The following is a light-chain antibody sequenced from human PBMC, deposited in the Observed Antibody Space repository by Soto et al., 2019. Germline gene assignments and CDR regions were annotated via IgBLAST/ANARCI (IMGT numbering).Light chain of an antibody. CDR2: AAS. J-gene: IGKJ3*01. Sequence: DIPMTQSPSSLSASVGDRVTITCRASQSIGNYLNWYQQKPGRAPKLLIYAASSLQSGVPSRFSGSGSGTDFTLTISSLQPEDFATYYCQQTYNTLFTFGPGTKVDIK. CDR1: QSIGNY. V-gene: IGKV1-39*01. CDR3: QQTYNTLFT.